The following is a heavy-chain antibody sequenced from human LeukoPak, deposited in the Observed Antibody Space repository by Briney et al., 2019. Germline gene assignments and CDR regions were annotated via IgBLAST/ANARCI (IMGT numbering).Heavy chain of an antibody. CDR1: GYSISSGYY. J-gene: IGHJ4*02. Sequence: PSETLSLTCAVSGYSISSGYYWGWIRQPPGKGLEWIGSIYYSGSTYYNPSLKSRVTISVDTSKNQFSLKLSSVTAADTAVYYCARQEAYSSSWHHFDYWGQGTLVTVSS. D-gene: IGHD6-13*01. V-gene: IGHV4-38-2*01. CDR2: IYYSGST. CDR3: ARQEAYSSSWHHFDY.